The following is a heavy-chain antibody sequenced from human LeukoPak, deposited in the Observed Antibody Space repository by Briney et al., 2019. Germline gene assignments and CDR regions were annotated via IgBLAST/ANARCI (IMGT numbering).Heavy chain of an antibody. CDR2: IRYDGSNK. Sequence: GGALRLSCAASGFTFSSYGMHWVRQAPGKGLEWVAFIRYDGSNKYYADSVKGRFTISRDNSKNTLYLQMNSLRAEDTAVYYCAKDKRYCSSTSCYLAYYYYYYMDVWGKGTTVTISS. D-gene: IGHD2-2*01. V-gene: IGHV3-30*02. CDR3: AKDKRYCSSTSCYLAYYYYYYMDV. CDR1: GFTFSSYG. J-gene: IGHJ6*03.